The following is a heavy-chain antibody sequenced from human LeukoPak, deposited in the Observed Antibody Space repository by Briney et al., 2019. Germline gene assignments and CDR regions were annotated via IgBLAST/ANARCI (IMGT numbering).Heavy chain of an antibody. Sequence: GGSLRLSCTASGFTFGDYAMSGVRQSPGKGLEWVGFIRSKAYGGTTEYAASVKGRFTISRDDSKSIAYLQMNSLKTEDTAVYYCTRDRDYYGSRSLHYFDYWGQGTLVTVSS. J-gene: IGHJ4*02. D-gene: IGHD3-10*01. V-gene: IGHV3-49*04. CDR2: IRSKAYGGTT. CDR3: TRDRDYYGSRSLHYFDY. CDR1: GFTFGDYA.